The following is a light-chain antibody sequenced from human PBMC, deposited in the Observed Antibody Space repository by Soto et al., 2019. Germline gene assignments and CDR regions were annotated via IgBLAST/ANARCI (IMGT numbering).Light chain of an antibody. CDR2: DVS. J-gene: IGLJ2*01. CDR1: SSDVGGYNY. Sequence: QSALTQPASVSGSPGQSITISCTGTSSDVGGYNYVSWYQQHPGKAPKLMIYDVSNRPSGVSNRFSGSKSGNTASLTISWLQAEDEADYYCSSYTSSSTRVSGGGTKLTVL. V-gene: IGLV2-14*01. CDR3: SSYTSSSTRV.